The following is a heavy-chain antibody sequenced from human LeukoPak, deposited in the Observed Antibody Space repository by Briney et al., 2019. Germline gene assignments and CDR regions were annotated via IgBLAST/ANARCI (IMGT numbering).Heavy chain of an antibody. CDR1: GGTFSSCA. J-gene: IGHJ4*02. CDR2: IIPIFGTA. CDR3: AGTGTKTYYYDSSGYYYD. D-gene: IGHD3-22*01. V-gene: IGHV1-69*13. Sequence: SVKVSCKASGGTFSSCAISWVRQAPGQGLEWMGGIIPIFGTANYAQKFQGRVTITADESTSTAYMELSSLRSEDTAVYYCAGTGTKTYYYDSSGYYYDWGQGTLVTASS.